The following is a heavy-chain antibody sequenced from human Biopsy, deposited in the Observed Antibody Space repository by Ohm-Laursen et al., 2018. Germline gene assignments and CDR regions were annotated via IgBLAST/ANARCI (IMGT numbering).Heavy chain of an antibody. D-gene: IGHD3-10*01. CDR2: IYYSWTT. CDR1: GGSVRSPDHR. CDR3: ARAYFYGMGTSNYFLDS. Sequence: SDTLSLTCTVSGGSVRSPDHRWNWVRRAPGKGLEWIGNIYYSWTTLYNPSLSGRVTMDLDRSTNQFSLKLKSVTSADTAVYFCARAYFYGMGTSNYFLDSWDQGALVTVSS. J-gene: IGHJ4*02. V-gene: IGHV4-30-4*02.